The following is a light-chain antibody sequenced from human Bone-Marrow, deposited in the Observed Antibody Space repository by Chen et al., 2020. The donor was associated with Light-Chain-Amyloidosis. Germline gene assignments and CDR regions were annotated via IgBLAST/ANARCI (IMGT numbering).Light chain of an antibody. CDR2: RDT. V-gene: IGLV3-25*03. J-gene: IGLJ2*01. Sequence: SYQLTQPPSVSLSPGQTARIPFPGDDFPTKYAYWYQQKPGQAPVLVIHRDTERPSGISERFSGSSSGTTATLTISGVQAEDEADYHCQSADSSGTYEVIFGGGTKLTVL. CDR3: QSADSSGTYEVI. CDR1: DFPTKY.